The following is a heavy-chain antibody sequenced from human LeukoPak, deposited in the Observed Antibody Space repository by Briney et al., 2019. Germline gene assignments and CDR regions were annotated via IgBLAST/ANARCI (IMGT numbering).Heavy chain of an antibody. Sequence: SETLSLTCTISGASMSDYYSSWIRQPPGKGLEWIGYIYYTGSTNYNPSLKSRVTMSVDTSKNQISLKLSSVTAADSAVYYCVRRVRYFGQNDYWGQGTLVTVSS. V-gene: IGHV4-59*08. J-gene: IGHJ4*02. CDR2: IYYTGST. CDR3: VRRVRYFGQNDY. D-gene: IGHD3-9*01. CDR1: GASMSDYY.